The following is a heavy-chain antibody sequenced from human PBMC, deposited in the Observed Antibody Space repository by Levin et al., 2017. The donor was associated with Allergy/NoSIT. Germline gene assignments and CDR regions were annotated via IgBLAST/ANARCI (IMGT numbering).Heavy chain of an antibody. CDR1: GFSFSDYY. CDR3: ARVGASYSGWLYVDY. CDR2: SGARANSYTA. D-gene: IGHD6-19*01. Sequence: GGSLRLSCAASGFSFSDYYMDWVRQAPGKGLEWVGRSGARANSYTAHYAASVKGRITISRDDSQNSLYLQMDSLTTEDTAVYYCARVGASYSGWLYVDYWGQGTVVTVSS. V-gene: IGHV3-72*01. J-gene: IGHJ4*02.